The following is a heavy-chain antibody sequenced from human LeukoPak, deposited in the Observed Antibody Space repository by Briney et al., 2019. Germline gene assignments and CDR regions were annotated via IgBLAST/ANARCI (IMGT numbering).Heavy chain of an antibody. CDR1: GFTFSSYA. Sequence: GGSLRLSCAASGFTFSSYAMSWVRQAPGKGLEWVSAISGSGGSTYYADSVKGRFTISRDNSKNTLFLQMNSLRADDTAVYYCAKARYSNSSDLLDYWGQGTLVTVSS. CDR2: ISGSGGST. V-gene: IGHV3-23*01. J-gene: IGHJ4*02. D-gene: IGHD6-6*01. CDR3: AKARYSNSSDLLDY.